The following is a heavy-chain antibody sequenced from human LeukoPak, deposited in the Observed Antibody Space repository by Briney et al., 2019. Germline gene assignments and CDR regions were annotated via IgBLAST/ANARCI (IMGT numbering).Heavy chain of an antibody. Sequence: GGSLRLSCAASGFTFSNYAMSWVRQAPAKGLEWVSALSSSGGDTFYADSVKGRFTISRDTSKNTLYLQMYSLRAEDTAVYYCAREIAVAGTGWFDPWGQGTLVTVSS. D-gene: IGHD6-19*01. CDR1: GFTFSNYA. V-gene: IGHV3-23*01. CDR3: AREIAVAGTGWFDP. CDR2: LSSSGGDT. J-gene: IGHJ5*02.